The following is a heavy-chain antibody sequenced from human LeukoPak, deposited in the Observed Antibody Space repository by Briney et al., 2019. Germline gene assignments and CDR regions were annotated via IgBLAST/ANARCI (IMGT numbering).Heavy chain of an antibody. CDR2: IRYDGSNV. CDR3: AKDWNYGSYFDY. J-gene: IGHJ4*02. V-gene: IGHV3-30*02. CDR1: GFTFSSYG. Sequence: GGSLRLSCAGSGFTFSSYGIHWVRQAPGKGLEWVTFIRYDGSNVQYAGSVQGRFTISRDNSKNTVYLQMNSLRVEDSGLYYCAKDWNYGSYFDYWGQGTLVTVSS. D-gene: IGHD1-7*01.